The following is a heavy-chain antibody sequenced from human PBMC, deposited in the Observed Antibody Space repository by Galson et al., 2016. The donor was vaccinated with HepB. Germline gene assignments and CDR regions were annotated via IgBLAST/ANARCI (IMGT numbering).Heavy chain of an antibody. CDR2: IKSKTDGGTT. CDR3: TVAASYDFWSGYYMLDP. J-gene: IGHJ5*02. Sequence: CAASGFSFSHAWMHWVRQAPGKGLEWVGRIKSKTDGGTTDYAAPVKGRFAISRDNSKDTLYLQMNRLKTEDTGVYYCTVAASYDFWSGYYMLDPWGQGTLVTVSS. V-gene: IGHV3-15*07. D-gene: IGHD3-3*01. CDR1: GFSFSHAW.